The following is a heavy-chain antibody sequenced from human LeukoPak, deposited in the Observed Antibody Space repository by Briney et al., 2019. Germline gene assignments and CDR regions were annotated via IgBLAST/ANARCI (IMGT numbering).Heavy chain of an antibody. CDR2: IKQDGSEK. V-gene: IGHV3-7*01. Sequence: GGSLRLSCAASGFTFSSYWMSWVRQAPGKGLEWVANIKQDGSEKYYVDSVKGRFTISRDNAKNSLYLQMNSLRAEDTAVYYCARGGRWLQPYYFDYWGQGTLVTVSS. CDR1: GFTFSSYW. J-gene: IGHJ4*02. CDR3: ARGGRWLQPYYFDY. D-gene: IGHD5-24*01.